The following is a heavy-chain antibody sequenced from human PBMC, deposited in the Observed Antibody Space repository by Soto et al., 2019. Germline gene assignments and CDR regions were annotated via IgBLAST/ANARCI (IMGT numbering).Heavy chain of an antibody. CDR3: ARSRRPPLRAGGWYFDL. V-gene: IGHV4-34*01. CDR1: GGSFSGYY. Sequence: QVQLQQWGAGLLKPSETLSLTCAVYGGSFSGYYWSWIRQPPGKGLEWIGEINHSGSTNYNPSLKSRVTISVDTSKNQFSLNLSSVTAADTAVYYCARSRRPPLRAGGWYFDLWGRGTLVTVSS. J-gene: IGHJ2*01. CDR2: INHSGST. D-gene: IGHD3-10*01.